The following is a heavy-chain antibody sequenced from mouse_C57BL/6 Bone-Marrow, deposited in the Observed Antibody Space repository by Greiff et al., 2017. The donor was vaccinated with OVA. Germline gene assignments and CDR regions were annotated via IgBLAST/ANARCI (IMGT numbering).Heavy chain of an antibody. Sequence: QVHVKQPGAELVKPGASVKLSCKASGYTFTSYWMQWVKQRPGQGLEWIGEIDPSDSYTNYNQKFKGKATLTVDTSSSTAYMQLSSLTSEDSAVYYCARGPMVTTGPYAMDYWGQGTSVTVSS. V-gene: IGHV1-50*01. CDR3: ARGPMVTTGPYAMDY. J-gene: IGHJ4*01. CDR2: IDPSDSYT. CDR1: GYTFTSYW. D-gene: IGHD2-2*01.